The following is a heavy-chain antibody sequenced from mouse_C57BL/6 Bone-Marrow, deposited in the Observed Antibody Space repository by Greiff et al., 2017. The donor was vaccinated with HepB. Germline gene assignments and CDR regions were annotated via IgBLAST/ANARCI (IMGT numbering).Heavy chain of an antibody. CDR1: GYTFTSYC. J-gene: IGHJ2*01. Sequence: EVQLQQSGTGLARPGASVKMSCKTSGYTFTSYCMHWVNQRPGQGLEWIGAIYPGNSDTSYNQKFKGKAKLTAVTSASTAYMELSSLTNEDSAVYYCTREKYSYDFDYWGQGTTPTVSS. V-gene: IGHV1-5*01. D-gene: IGHD1-1*01. CDR2: IYPGNSDT. CDR3: TREKYSYDFDY.